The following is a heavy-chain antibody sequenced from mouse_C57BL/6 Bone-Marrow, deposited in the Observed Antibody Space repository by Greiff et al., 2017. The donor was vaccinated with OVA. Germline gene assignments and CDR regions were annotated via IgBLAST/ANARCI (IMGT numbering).Heavy chain of an antibody. D-gene: IGHD1-1*01. CDR3: ARNYYYGYYYAMDY. V-gene: IGHV2-2*01. Sequence: VKLMESGPGLVQPSQSLSITCTVSGFSLTSYGVHWVRQSPGQGLEWLGVIWSGGSTDYNAAFISRLSISKDNSKSQVFFKMNSLQADDTAIYYCARNYYYGYYYAMDYWGQGTSGTVSS. CDR2: IWSGGST. CDR1: GFSLTSYG. J-gene: IGHJ4*01.